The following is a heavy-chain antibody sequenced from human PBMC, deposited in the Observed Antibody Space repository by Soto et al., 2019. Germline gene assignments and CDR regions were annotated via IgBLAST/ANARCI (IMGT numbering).Heavy chain of an antibody. V-gene: IGHV3-48*02. CDR3: AREKYYYDSSGYSNYFDY. D-gene: IGHD3-22*01. Sequence: HPGGSLRLSCAASGFTFSSYSMNWVRQAPGKGLEWVSYISSSSSTIYYADSVKGRFTISRDNAKNSLYLQMNSLRDEDTAVYYCAREKYYYDSSGYSNYFDYWGQGTLVTVSS. CDR1: GFTFSSYS. J-gene: IGHJ4*02. CDR2: ISSSSSTI.